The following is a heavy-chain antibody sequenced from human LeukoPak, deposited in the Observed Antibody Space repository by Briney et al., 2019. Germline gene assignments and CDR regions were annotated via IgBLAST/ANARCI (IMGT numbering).Heavy chain of an antibody. V-gene: IGHV3-30-3*02. CDR3: AKSRSGSANWALQIFDN. CDR2: ISYDGSNK. D-gene: IGHD1-1*01. J-gene: IGHJ4*02. Sequence: PGGSLRLSCAASGFTFSSYAMHWVRQAPGKGLEWVAVISYDGSNKYYADSVKGRFTISRDNSQNTQYLQMNSLRAEDTAVYYCAKSRSGSANWALQIFDNWGQGALVTVSS. CDR1: GFTFSSYA.